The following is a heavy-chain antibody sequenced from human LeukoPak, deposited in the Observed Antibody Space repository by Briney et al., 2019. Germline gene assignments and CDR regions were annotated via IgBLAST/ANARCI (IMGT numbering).Heavy chain of an antibody. J-gene: IGHJ3*02. V-gene: IGHV3-30*18. D-gene: IGHD3-10*02. CDR1: GFTFSNYV. CDR2: ISYDGSNK. CDR3: AKMLSAGRHAFDI. Sequence: PGGSLRLSCAASGFTFSNYVMHWVRQAPGKGLEWVAVISYDGSNKYYADSVKGRFTISRDNSKNTLYLQMNSLRAEDTAVYYCAKMLSAGRHAFDIWGQGTMVTVSS.